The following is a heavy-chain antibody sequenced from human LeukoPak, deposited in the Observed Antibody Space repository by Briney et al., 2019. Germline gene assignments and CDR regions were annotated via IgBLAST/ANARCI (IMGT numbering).Heavy chain of an antibody. CDR2: MNPNSGNT. J-gene: IGHJ6*03. D-gene: IGHD3-3*01. CDR3: ARGRIFSAIFFDPYYYMDV. CDR1: GYTFTSYD. V-gene: IGHV1-8*01. Sequence: GASVKVSCKASGYTFTSYDINWVRQATGQGLEWMGWMNPNSGNTGHAQEFQGRVTMTRNTSISTAYMELSSLRSEDTAVYYCARGRIFSAIFFDPYYYMDVWGKGTTVTVSS.